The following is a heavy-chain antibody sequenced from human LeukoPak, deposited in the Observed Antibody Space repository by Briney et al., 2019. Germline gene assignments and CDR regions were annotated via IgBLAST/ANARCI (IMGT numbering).Heavy chain of an antibody. Sequence: ASVKVSCKASGYTFTSYGISWVRQAPGQGLEWMGWISAYNGNTNYAQKLQGRVTMTTDTSTSTAYMELRSLRSDDTAVYYCARSSLWSGHDNWFDPWGQGTLVTVSS. CDR3: ARSSLWSGHDNWFDP. CDR1: GYTFTSYG. CDR2: ISAYNGNT. D-gene: IGHD3-3*01. J-gene: IGHJ5*02. V-gene: IGHV1-18*01.